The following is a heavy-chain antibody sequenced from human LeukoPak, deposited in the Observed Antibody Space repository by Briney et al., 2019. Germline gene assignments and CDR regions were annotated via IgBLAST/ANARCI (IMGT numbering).Heavy chain of an antibody. V-gene: IGHV1-69*13. CDR3: ARGELGYCSSTSCRTPQGKYYYGMDV. J-gene: IGHJ6*04. CDR2: IIPIFGTA. Sequence: GASVKVSCKASGGTFSSYAISWVRQAPGQGLEWMGGIIPIFGTANYAQKFQGRVTTTADESTSTAYMELSSLRSEDTAVYYCARGELGYCSSTSCRTPQGKYYYGMDVWGKGTTVTVSS. D-gene: IGHD2-2*01. CDR1: GGTFSSYA.